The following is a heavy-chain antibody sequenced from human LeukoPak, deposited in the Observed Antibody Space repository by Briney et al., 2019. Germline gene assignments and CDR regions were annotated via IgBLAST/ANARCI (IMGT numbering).Heavy chain of an antibody. CDR3: AKHLWRDLLWFGEGYYFGY. Sequence: GGSLRLSCAASGFTFSSYSMNWVRQAPGKGLEWVSYISSSSITIHYADSVKGRFTISRDNAENSLYLQMDSLRAEDTAVYYCAKHLWRDLLWFGEGYYFGYWGQGTLVTVSS. CDR1: GFTFSSYS. J-gene: IGHJ4*02. CDR2: ISSSSITI. D-gene: IGHD3-10*01. V-gene: IGHV3-48*04.